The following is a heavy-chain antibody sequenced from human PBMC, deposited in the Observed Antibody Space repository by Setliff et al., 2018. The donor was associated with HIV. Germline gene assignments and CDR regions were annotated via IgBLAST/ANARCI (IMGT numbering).Heavy chain of an antibody. D-gene: IGHD4-17*01. CDR2: VHSYGSV. V-gene: IGHV4-39*01. J-gene: IGHJ1*01. CDR1: GGSISSSNYY. CDR3: ARHGDYEYFQH. Sequence: PSETLSLTCSVSGGSISSSNYYWGWLRQPPGKGLEWIGSVHSYGSVYYNPSLQSRVTVSVDTSKNRFSLNLRSATATDTAIYYCARHGDYEYFQHWGRGTPVTVSS.